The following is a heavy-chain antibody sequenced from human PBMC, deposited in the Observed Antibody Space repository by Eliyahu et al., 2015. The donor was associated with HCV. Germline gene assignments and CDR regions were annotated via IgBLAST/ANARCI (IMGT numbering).Heavy chain of an antibody. CDR1: GFTFSSYW. CDR3: ARDRGSGYSIGYYYYGLDV. Sequence: EVQLVESGGGLVQPGGSLRLSCAASGFTFSSYWMSWVRQAPGKGLEWVANIKQDGSEKYYVDSVKGRFTISRDNAKNSLYLQMNSLRAEDTAVYYCARDRGSGYSIGYYYYGLDVWGQGTTVTVSS. CDR2: IKQDGSEK. D-gene: IGHD3-3*01. J-gene: IGHJ6*02. V-gene: IGHV3-7*01.